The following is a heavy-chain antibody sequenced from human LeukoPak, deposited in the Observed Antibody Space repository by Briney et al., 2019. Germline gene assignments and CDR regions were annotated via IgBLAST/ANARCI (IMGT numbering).Heavy chain of an antibody. Sequence: GGSLRLSCAASRLIFSSYCMHWVRQAPGKGLVWVSRINSDGSSTIYADSVKGRFTISRDYAKNTVYLQMNSLRVDDTAVYYCAGHYGSGRYHYYYMDVWGRGTTVTVSS. CDR3: AGHYGSGRYHYYYMDV. CDR2: INSDGSST. CDR1: RLIFSSYC. D-gene: IGHD3-10*01. V-gene: IGHV3-74*01. J-gene: IGHJ6*03.